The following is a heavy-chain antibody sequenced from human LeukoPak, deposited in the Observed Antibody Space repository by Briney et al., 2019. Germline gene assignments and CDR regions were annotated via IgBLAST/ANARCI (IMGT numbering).Heavy chain of an antibody. CDR2: INPNSGGT. V-gene: IGHV1-2*02. Sequence: GASVKVSCKASGYTFTGYYMHWVRQAPGQGLEWMGWINPNSGGTNYAQKFQGRVTMTRDTSISTAYMELSRLRSDDTAVYYCARAISMVVPAALDYWGQGTLVTVSS. CDR1: GYTFTGYY. CDR3: ARAISMVVPAALDY. J-gene: IGHJ4*02. D-gene: IGHD2-2*01.